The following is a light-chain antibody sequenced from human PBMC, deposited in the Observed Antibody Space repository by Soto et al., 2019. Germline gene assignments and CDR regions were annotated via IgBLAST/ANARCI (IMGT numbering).Light chain of an antibody. J-gene: IGLJ2*01. CDR3: AAWDDSLSGVV. CDR1: SSNIGSNY. V-gene: IGLV1-47*01. Sequence: QSVLTQPPSASGTPGQRVTGSCSGSSSNIGSNYVYWYQQLPGTAPKLPIYRNIQRPSGVPDRFSGSKSGTSASLAISGLRSEDEADYYCAAWDDSLSGVVFGVGTKLTVL. CDR2: RNI.